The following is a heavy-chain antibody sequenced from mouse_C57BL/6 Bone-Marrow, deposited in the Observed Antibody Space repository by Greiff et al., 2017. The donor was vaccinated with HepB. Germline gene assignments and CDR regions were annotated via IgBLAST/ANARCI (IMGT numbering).Heavy chain of an antibody. CDR1: GYTFTSYG. CDR2: IYPRSGNT. V-gene: IGHV1-81*01. Sequence: QVQLKESGAELARPGASVKLSCKASGYTFTSYGISWVKQRTGQGLEWIGEIYPRSGNTYYNEKFKGKATLTADKSSSTAYMELRSLTSEDSAVYFCAVLLRPDYWGQGTTLTVSS. D-gene: IGHD1-1*01. J-gene: IGHJ2*01. CDR3: AVLLRPDY.